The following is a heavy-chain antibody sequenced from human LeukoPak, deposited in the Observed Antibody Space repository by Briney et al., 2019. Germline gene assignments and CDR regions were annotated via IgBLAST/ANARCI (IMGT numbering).Heavy chain of an antibody. Sequence: NPSETLSLTCAVYGGSFSGFYWSWIRQPPGKGLEWIGDINHSGGTNYNPSLKSRVTISVDTSKNQFSLNLNSVTAADTAVYHCARSGYSGHDFNYWGQGTLVTVSS. CDR1: GGSFSGFY. V-gene: IGHV4-34*01. CDR2: INHSGGT. J-gene: IGHJ4*02. CDR3: ARSGYSGHDFNY. D-gene: IGHD5-12*01.